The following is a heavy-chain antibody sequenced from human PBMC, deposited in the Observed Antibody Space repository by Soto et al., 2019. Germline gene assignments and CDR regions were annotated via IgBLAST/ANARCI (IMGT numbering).Heavy chain of an antibody. CDR3: AKDRVCSSTSCYTAFDS. Sequence: PGGSLRLSCAASGFTFSSYAMSWVRQAPGKGLEWVSAISGNGDSTYYADSVKGRFTISRDDSKNTLYLQMNSLRAEDTALYYCAKDRVCSSTSCYTAFDSWGQGTLVTVSS. J-gene: IGHJ4*02. D-gene: IGHD2-2*01. V-gene: IGHV3-23*01. CDR1: GFTFSSYA. CDR2: ISGNGDST.